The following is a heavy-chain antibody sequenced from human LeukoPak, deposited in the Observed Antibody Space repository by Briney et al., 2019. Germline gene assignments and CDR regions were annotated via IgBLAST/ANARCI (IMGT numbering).Heavy chain of an antibody. CDR1: GYSFTNFW. D-gene: IGHD3-16*01. V-gene: IGHV5-51*07. CDR3: ARYEGSRFNNMDV. Sequence: GESLKISCEASGYSFTNFWIAWVHQMPGKGLEWMGIIYPGDSSVRYNPSFEGQVSFSSDKSISTAYLQWSSLKASDTAIYFCARYEGSRFNNMDVWGKGTTVTVSS. CDR2: IYPGDSSV. J-gene: IGHJ6*03.